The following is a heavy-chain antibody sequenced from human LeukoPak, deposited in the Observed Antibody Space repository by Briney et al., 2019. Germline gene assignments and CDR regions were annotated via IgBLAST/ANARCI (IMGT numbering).Heavy chain of an antibody. D-gene: IGHD6-13*01. CDR3: ARMYSSSWYLDY. CDR2: IYYSGST. Sequence: SETLSLTCTVSGGSVSSGSYYWSWLRQPPGKGLEWIGYIYYSGSTNYNPSLKSRVTISVDTSKNQFSLKLSSVTAADTAVYYCARMYSSSWYLDYWGQGTLVTVPS. CDR1: GGSVSSGSYY. V-gene: IGHV4-61*01. J-gene: IGHJ4*02.